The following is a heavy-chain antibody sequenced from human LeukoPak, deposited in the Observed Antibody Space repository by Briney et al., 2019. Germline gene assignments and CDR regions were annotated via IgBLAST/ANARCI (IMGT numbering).Heavy chain of an antibody. D-gene: IGHD2-15*01. CDR2: ISSSSSTI. CDR3: ARDHCSGGSCYRWFDP. V-gene: IGHV3-48*02. J-gene: IGHJ5*02. CDR1: GFTFSSYS. Sequence: GGSLRLSCAASGFTFSSYSMNWVRQAPGKGLEWVSYISSSSSTIYYADSVKGRFTISRDNAKNSLYLQMNSLRDEDTAVYCCARDHCSGGSCYRWFDPWGQGTLVTVSS.